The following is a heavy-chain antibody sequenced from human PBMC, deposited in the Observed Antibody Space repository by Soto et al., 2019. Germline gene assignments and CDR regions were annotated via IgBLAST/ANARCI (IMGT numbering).Heavy chain of an antibody. D-gene: IGHD6-19*01. V-gene: IGHV3-30*18. J-gene: IGHJ4*02. CDR2: ISNDGKRT. CDR3: VKTERRAGWGGHY. Sequence: GGSPRLCCAASGFSFSSVGMQWVRQTPGEGLEGVALISNDGKRTYYADSVKGRFTISRDNSRSTVSLQMDSLRVEDTALYYCVKTERRAGWGGHYSGPGPLVTVSS. CDR1: GFSFSSVG.